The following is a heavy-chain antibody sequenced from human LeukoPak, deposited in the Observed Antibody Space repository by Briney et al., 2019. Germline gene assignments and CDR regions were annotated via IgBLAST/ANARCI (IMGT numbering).Heavy chain of an antibody. J-gene: IGHJ4*02. CDR1: GSTFSSYA. Sequence: GGSLRLSCAASGSTFSSYAMSWVRQAPGKGLEWVSAISGSGGSTYYADSVKGRFTISRDNSKNTLYLQMNSLRAEDTAVYYCAKGWQRSRYQLLQGYYFDYWGQGTLVTVSS. CDR3: AKGWQRSRYQLLQGYYFDY. V-gene: IGHV3-23*01. D-gene: IGHD2-2*01. CDR2: ISGSGGST.